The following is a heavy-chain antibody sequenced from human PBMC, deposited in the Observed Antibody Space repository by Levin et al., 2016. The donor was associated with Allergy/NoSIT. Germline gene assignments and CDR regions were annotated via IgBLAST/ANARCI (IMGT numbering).Heavy chain of an antibody. CDR2: IYYSGST. D-gene: IGHD1-26*01. CDR1: GGSISSSSYY. V-gene: IGHV4-39*01. CDR3: ARPSGRPTSGFDY. Sequence: SETLSLTCTVSGGSISSSSYYWGWIRQPPGKGLEWIGSIYYSGSTYYNPSLKSRVTISVDTSKNQFSLKLSSVTAADTAVYYCARPSGRPTSGFDYWGQGTLVTVSS. J-gene: IGHJ4*02.